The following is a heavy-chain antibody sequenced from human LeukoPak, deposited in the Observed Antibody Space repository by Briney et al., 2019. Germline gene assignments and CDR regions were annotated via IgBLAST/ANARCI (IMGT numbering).Heavy chain of an antibody. CDR3: ARENYSGGY. Sequence: GGSLRLSCSASGFTFSNYAMHWVRQAPGKGLEYVSAISSNGGSTFYADSVKGRFTISRDNSENTLYLQMNSLRAEDTAVYYCARENYSGGYWGQGTLVTVSS. CDR1: GFTFSNYA. V-gene: IGHV3-64*04. D-gene: IGHD3-10*01. J-gene: IGHJ4*02. CDR2: ISSNGGST.